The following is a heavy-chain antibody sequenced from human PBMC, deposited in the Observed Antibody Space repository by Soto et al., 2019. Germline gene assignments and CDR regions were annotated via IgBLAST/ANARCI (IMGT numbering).Heavy chain of an antibody. CDR2: IKQDESEK. V-gene: IGHV3-7*01. Sequence: PGGSLRLSCAASGSTFSSYWMSWVRQAPGKGLEWVANIKQDESEKYYVDSVKGRFTISRDNAKNSLYLQMNSLRAEDTAVYYCARDRGYSNSWYDFDYWGQGTLVTVSS. D-gene: IGHD6-13*01. CDR1: GSTFSSYW. J-gene: IGHJ4*02. CDR3: ARDRGYSNSWYDFDY.